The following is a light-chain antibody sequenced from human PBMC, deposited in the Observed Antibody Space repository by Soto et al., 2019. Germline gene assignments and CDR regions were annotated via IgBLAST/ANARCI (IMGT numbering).Light chain of an antibody. CDR1: QGISSY. Sequence: IQLTHCPSSLXAXVXXXVXXXCRSSQGISSYLAWYQQKPGKAPKLLIYAASTLQSGVPPRFSGSGSGTDFTLTISSLQPEDFATYYCQQLNSYPSITFGQGTRLEI. V-gene: IGKV1-9*01. J-gene: IGKJ5*01. CDR2: AAS. CDR3: QQLNSYPSIT.